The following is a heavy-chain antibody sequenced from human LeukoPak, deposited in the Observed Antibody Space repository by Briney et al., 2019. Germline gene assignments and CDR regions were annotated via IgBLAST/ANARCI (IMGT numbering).Heavy chain of an antibody. CDR3: ARCPGPPNYYCYYMDV. CDR1: GGSFSSYA. Sequence: SVDVSCKASGGSFSSYAFSWVREAPGQGLEWTGGFYTIFGTANYAQKFQGRVTITADESTSTAYMEMSSLRSEDTAVYYCARCPGPPNYYCYYMDVWGKGTTVTVSS. CDR2: FYTIFGTA. V-gene: IGHV1-69*13. D-gene: IGHD3-10*02. J-gene: IGHJ6*03.